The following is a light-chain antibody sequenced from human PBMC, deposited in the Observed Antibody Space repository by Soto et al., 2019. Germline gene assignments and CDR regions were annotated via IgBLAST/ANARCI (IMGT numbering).Light chain of an antibody. CDR2: DAS. J-gene: IGKJ5*01. CDR1: QGISSA. Sequence: AIQLTQSPSSLSASVGDRVSITCRASQGISSALAWYQHKPGKAPKILIYDASSLQSGVPSRFSGSESGTECTLTISSLQPEDFATYYCQQLKTYPFTFCQGTRLEIK. V-gene: IGKV1-13*02. CDR3: QQLKTYPFT.